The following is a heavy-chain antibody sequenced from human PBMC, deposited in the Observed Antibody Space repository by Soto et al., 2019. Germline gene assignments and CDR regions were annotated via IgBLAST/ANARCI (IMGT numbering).Heavy chain of an antibody. J-gene: IGHJ4*02. V-gene: IGHV1-18*01. D-gene: IGHD3-22*01. CDR1: GYTFTSYG. CDR2: ISAYNGNT. CDR3: ARDWTHYDSSGPGDY. Sequence: ASVKVSCKASGYTFTSYGISWVRQAPGQGLEWMGWISAYNGNTNYAQKLQGRVTMTTDTSTSTAYMELSSLRSEDTAVYYCARDWTHYDSSGPGDYWGKGTLVTVSS.